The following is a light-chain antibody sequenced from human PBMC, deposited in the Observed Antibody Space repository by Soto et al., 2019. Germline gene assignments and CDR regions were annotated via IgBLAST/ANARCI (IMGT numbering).Light chain of an antibody. CDR1: QSVGSDF. V-gene: IGKV3-20*01. CDR3: QQYGSLSWT. J-gene: IGKJ1*01. Sequence: EIVLTQSPGTLSMSPGERATLSCRASQSVGSDFLAWYQQKPGQAPRILIFGTSGRATGIPDRFSGSGSGTDVTLTISRLESEDFAVYYCQQYGSLSWTFGLGTKVEIK. CDR2: GTS.